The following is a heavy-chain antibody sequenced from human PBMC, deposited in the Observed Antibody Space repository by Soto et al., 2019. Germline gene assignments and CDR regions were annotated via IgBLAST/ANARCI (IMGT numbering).Heavy chain of an antibody. V-gene: IGHV1-2*04. D-gene: IGHD3-10*01. CDR1: GYTFIGYY. Sequence: QVQLVQSGAEVKKTGASVKVSCKASGYTFIGYYIHWVRQAPGQGLEWMGWSNPNSGGTNYAQRFQGWVSMTRDGSLSTAYVELSRLKSADTAVYYWARVGGGLASLGYYGMDVWGQGTTVTVSS. CDR2: SNPNSGGT. CDR3: ARVGGGLASLGYYGMDV. J-gene: IGHJ6*02.